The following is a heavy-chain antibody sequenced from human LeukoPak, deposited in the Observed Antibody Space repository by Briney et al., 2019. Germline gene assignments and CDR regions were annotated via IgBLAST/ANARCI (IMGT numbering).Heavy chain of an antibody. CDR3: AKGGATICDN. D-gene: IGHD5-12*01. V-gene: IGHV3-74*01. CDR1: GFTFCNYW. J-gene: IGHJ4*02. Sequence: PGGSLRLSCAASGFTFCNYWMHWVRQAPGKGLVWVSRINSNGSSTNYADSVKGRFTISRDNAKNTLHLQMSSLRAEDTALYYCAKGGATICDNWGQGTLVTVSS. CDR2: INSNGSST.